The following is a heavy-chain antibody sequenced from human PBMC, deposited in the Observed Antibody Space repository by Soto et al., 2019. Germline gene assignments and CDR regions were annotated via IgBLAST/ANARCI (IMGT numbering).Heavy chain of an antibody. CDR2: ISSSSSYI. Sequence: EVQLVESGGGLVKPGGSMRLSCSASGFTFSSYIMNWVRQAPGKLLEWVSAISSSSSYIYYADSVKGRFTISRDNAKNSLDLQMISLRVEDTAVYYCARGGFRGIAAAYWYFDRWGRGTLVTVSS. CDR3: ARGGFRGIAAAYWYFDR. D-gene: IGHD6-13*01. V-gene: IGHV3-21*01. J-gene: IGHJ2*01. CDR1: GFTFSSYI.